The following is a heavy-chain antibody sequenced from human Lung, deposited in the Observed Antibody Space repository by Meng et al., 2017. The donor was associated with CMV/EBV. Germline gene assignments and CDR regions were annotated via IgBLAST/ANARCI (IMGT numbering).Heavy chain of an antibody. J-gene: IGHJ6*02. D-gene: IGHD6-19*01. Sequence: GGSLRLXXAASGFTFSDHHMDWVRQAPGRGLEWVGEIKKKADSYTTHYAASVKGRFTISRDDSKNSVYLQLSSLKTEDSAVYYCADLAEAFGMDVWGQGTTVTVSS. V-gene: IGHV3-72*01. CDR2: IKKKADSYTT. CDR1: GFTFSDHH. CDR3: ADLAEAFGMDV.